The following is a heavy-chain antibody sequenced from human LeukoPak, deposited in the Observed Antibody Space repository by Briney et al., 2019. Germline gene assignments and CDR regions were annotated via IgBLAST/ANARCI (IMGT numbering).Heavy chain of an antibody. CDR1: GFTFSSYA. D-gene: IGHD6-25*01. V-gene: IGHV3-23*01. CDR2: ISGSGGNT. J-gene: IGHJ4*02. Sequence: PGGSLRLSCAASGFTFSSYAMSWVRQAPGKGLEWVSVISGSGGNTYYADSVKGRFTISRDNSKNTVYVQMNSLRAEDTAVYFCARQAATLDYWGQGTLVTVSS. CDR3: ARQAATLDY.